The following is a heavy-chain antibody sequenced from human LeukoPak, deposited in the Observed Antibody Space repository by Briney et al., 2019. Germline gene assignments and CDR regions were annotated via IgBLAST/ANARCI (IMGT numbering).Heavy chain of an antibody. J-gene: IGHJ4*02. CDR3: ARDWVGATDY. Sequence: GGSLRLSCTASGFTFSSYWMSWVRQAPGQGLEWVANIKQDGSETYYVDSVKGRFTISRDNAKNSLYLQMNSLRAEDTAVYYCARDWVGATDYWGQGTLVTVSS. CDR2: IKQDGSET. V-gene: IGHV3-7*01. CDR1: GFTFSSYW. D-gene: IGHD1-26*01.